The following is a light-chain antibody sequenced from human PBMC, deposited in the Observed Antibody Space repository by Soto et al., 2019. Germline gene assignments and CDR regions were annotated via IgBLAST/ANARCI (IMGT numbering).Light chain of an antibody. V-gene: IGKV1-9*01. Sequence: DIQMTQSPSTLSASVGDTVTVTCRASQGISTYLAWYQQKLGKAPKLLIYDASTLQSGVPSRLSGSRSGTEFTLTISSLQPEDFATYYCQQLNGYLELTFGGGTKVEI. CDR1: QGISTY. CDR2: DAS. CDR3: QQLNGYLELT. J-gene: IGKJ4*01.